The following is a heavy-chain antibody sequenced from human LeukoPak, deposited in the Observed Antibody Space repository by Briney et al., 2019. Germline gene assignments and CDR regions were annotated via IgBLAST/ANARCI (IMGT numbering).Heavy chain of an antibody. CDR1: GFTVSSNY. J-gene: IGHJ6*02. CDR3: ARALFGVVITTGLYYYGMDV. CDR2: IYSGGST. V-gene: IGHV3-66*02. Sequence: GGSLRLSCAASGFTVSSNYMSWVRQAPGKGLEWVSVIYSGGSTYYADSVKGRFTISRDNSKNTLYLQKNSLRAEDTAVYYCARALFGVVITTGLYYYGMDVWGQGTTVTVSS. D-gene: IGHD3-3*01.